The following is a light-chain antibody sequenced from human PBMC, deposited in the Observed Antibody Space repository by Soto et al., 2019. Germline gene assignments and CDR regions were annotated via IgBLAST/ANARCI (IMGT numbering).Light chain of an antibody. V-gene: IGLV1-51*01. CDR2: DNN. J-gene: IGLJ2*01. CDR3: GTWDSSLSAVV. CDR1: SSNIGNNY. Sequence: QSVLTQPPSVSVAPGQKVTISYSGSSSNIGNNYVSWYQQLPGTAPKLLIYDNNKRPSGIPDRFSGSKSGTSATLGITGLQTGDEADYYCGTWDSSLSAVVFGGGTKLTVL.